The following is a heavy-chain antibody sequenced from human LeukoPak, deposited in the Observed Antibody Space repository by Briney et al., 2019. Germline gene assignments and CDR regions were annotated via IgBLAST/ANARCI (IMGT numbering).Heavy chain of an antibody. Sequence: GESLKISCKGSGYSFTSYWIGWVRQMPGKGLEWMGIIYPGDSDTRYSPSFQGQVTISADKSISTAYLQWSSLKASDTAMYYCASGDTGSAPSMDAFDIWGQGTMVTASS. CDR2: IYPGDSDT. J-gene: IGHJ3*02. V-gene: IGHV5-51*01. CDR3: ASGDTGSAPSMDAFDI. D-gene: IGHD2-15*01. CDR1: GYSFTSYW.